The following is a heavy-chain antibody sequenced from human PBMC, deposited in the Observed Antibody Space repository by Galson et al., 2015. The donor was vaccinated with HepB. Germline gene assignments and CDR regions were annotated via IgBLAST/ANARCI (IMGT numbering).Heavy chain of an antibody. V-gene: IGHV3-21*01. CDR2: ISSSSSYI. J-gene: IGHJ6*02. CDR3: ARWGMIYYGMDV. CDR1: GFTFSSYS. Sequence: SLRLSCAASGFTFSSYSMNWVRQAPGKGLEWVSSISSSSSYIYYADSVKGRFTISRDNAKNSLYLQMNSLRAEDTAVYYCARWGMIYYGMDVWGQGTTVTVSS. D-gene: IGHD3-16*01.